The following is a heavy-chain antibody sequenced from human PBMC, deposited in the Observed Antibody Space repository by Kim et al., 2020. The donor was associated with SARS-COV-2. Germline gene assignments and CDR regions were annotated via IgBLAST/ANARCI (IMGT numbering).Heavy chain of an antibody. V-gene: IGHV3-20*01. J-gene: IGHJ6*03. Sequence: GGSLRLSCAASGFTFDDYGMSWVRQAPGMGLEWVSGIKWNGGSTGYADSVKGRFTISRDNAKNSLYLQMNSLRAEDTALYHCARGGAGAPLTPSYYYNFMEVVGKGTTVTFSS. CDR2: IKWNGGST. CDR1: GFTFDDYG. CDR3: ARGGAGAPLTPSYYYNFMEV. D-gene: IGHD1-26*01.